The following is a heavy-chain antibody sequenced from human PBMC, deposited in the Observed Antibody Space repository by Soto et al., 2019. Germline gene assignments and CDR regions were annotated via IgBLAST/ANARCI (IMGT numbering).Heavy chain of an antibody. D-gene: IGHD6-19*01. J-gene: IGHJ4*02. CDR1: GFTFTRYS. CDR3: ARDSSAWPNYFDS. V-gene: IGHV3-21*04. CDR2: ISGRSGDT. Sequence: GGSLRLSCAASGFTFTRYSMNWVRQASGKGLEWVSSISGRSGDTYYAASVKGRFTISGDSSKNTVILQMNNLRADDTALYYCARDSSAWPNYFDSWGQGIQVTVSS.